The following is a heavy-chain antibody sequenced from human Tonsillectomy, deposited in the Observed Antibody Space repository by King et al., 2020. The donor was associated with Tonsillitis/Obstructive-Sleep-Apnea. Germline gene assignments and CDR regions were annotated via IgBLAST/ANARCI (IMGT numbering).Heavy chain of an antibody. CDR1: GHTFISYA. Sequence: QLVQSGAEVKKPGASVKVSCKASGHTFISYAIHWVRQAPGQRLEWMGWINAGNNKTKYSQNFQGRVTISRDTFATTGYMELSSRRSEDTAVYYYARECGGPSTEVLRAFDIWGQGTMVTVSS. CDR3: ARECGGPSTEVLRAFDI. CDR2: INAGNNKT. J-gene: IGHJ3*02. D-gene: IGHD2-21*01. V-gene: IGHV1-3*01.